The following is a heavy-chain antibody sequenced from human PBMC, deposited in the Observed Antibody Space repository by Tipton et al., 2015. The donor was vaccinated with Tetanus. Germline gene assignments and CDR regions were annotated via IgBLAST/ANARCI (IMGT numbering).Heavy chain of an antibody. Sequence: TLSLTCTVSGGSVSSSGYFWGWIRQSPGKGLEWIGSINSGGTTYHNPSLKGRLTISVDTSKNQFSLRLTSVTATDTAVHYCGRHGGSYSAYWCFDLWGRGSLVAVSS. CDR1: GGSVSSSGYF. CDR3: GRHGGSYSAYWCFDL. V-gene: IGHV4-39*01. J-gene: IGHJ2*01. D-gene: IGHD1-26*01. CDR2: INSGGTT.